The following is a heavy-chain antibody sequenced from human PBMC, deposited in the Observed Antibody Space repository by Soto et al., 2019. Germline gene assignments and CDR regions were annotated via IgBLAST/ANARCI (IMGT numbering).Heavy chain of an antibody. CDR3: AREGGGATPTGLDP. V-gene: IGHV1-8*01. J-gene: IGHJ5*02. Sequence: QVQLVQSGAEVKKPGASVKVFCKASGYSFSKYDINWVRQVAGQGLEWLGRMNPNTGNTRYAQKIQGRLTMTRNTSISIAYMELSSLISDDTAVYYCAREGGGATPTGLDPWGQGTLVIVSS. CDR2: MNPNTGNT. D-gene: IGHD1-1*01. CDR1: GYSFSKYD.